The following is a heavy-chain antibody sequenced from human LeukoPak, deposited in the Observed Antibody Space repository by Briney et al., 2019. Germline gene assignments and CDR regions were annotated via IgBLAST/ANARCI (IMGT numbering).Heavy chain of an antibody. V-gene: IGHV1-69*13. CDR3: ARDHAELLYDSSGHTKSPYAFDI. Sequence: ASVKVSCKASGGTFSSYAISWVRQAPGQGLEWMGGIIPIFGTANYAQKFQGRVTITADESTSTAYMELSSLRSEDTAVYYCARDHAELLYDSSGHTKSPYAFDIWGQGTMVTVSS. CDR2: IIPIFGTA. J-gene: IGHJ3*02. CDR1: GGTFSSYA. D-gene: IGHD3-22*01.